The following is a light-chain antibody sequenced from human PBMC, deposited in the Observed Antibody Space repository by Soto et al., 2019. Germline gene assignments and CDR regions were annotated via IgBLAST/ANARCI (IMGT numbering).Light chain of an antibody. CDR3: QSYDSSLSGPV. CDR2: GNT. Sequence: QSVLTQPPSVSGAPGQRVTISCTGSSSNIGAGYDVHWYQHLPGTAPKLLIYGNTNRPSGVPDRFSGSKSGTSASLAITGLQPEDEADYYCQSYDSSLSGPVFGGGTKLTVL. J-gene: IGLJ2*01. V-gene: IGLV1-40*01. CDR1: SSNIGAGYD.